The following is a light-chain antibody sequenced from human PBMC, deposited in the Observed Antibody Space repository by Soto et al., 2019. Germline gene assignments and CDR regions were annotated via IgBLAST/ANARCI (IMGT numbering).Light chain of an antibody. V-gene: IGKV3-20*01. J-gene: IGKJ5*01. CDR1: QSVSTN. CDR2: GAS. CDR3: HHYGRVSPIA. Sequence: EIGLTQSPSSLSLSPGEGATLSCRASQSVSTNVAWYQQRPGQPPKLLIFGASSRATGIPARFSGSGSGTDFTLIINRLQPEDFALYFCHHYGRVSPIAFCLVTRLEIK.